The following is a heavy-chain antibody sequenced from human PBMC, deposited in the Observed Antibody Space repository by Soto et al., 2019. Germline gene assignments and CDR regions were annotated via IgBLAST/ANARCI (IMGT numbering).Heavy chain of an antibody. CDR2: ISPYNGNT. V-gene: IGHV1-18*01. D-gene: IGHD1-26*01. CDR3: ARDFSGTYPTPCSREYDY. J-gene: IGHJ4*02. CDR1: GYTFTSYG. Sequence: QVQLVQSGAEVKKPGASVKVSCKASGYTFTSYGISWVRQAPGQGLEWMGWISPYNGNTNYAQKLQGRVSMTTDTXTXTXXMELWSLRSDDTAVYYCARDFSGTYPTPCSREYDYWGQGTLVTVSS.